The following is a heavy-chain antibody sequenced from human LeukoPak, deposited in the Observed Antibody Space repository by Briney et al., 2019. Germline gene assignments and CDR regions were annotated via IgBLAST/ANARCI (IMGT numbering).Heavy chain of an antibody. Sequence: GSLPLKLAASGFTVISNFTSWVRQAPGQGLEWVSVIYSGGSTYYADSVKGRFTISRHNSKNTLYLQMNSLRAEDTAVYYCARLYGTYLEWSPYFDYWGQGTLVTVSS. CDR1: GFTVISNF. V-gene: IGHV3-53*04. D-gene: IGHD3-3*02. CDR3: ARLYGTYLEWSPYFDY. CDR2: IYSGGST. J-gene: IGHJ4*02.